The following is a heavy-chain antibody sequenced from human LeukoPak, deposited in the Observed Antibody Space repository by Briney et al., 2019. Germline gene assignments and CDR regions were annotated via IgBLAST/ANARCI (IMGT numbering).Heavy chain of an antibody. CDR1: GGSISSSSYY. CDR2: IYYSGST. Sequence: SETLSLTCTVSGGSISSSSYYWGWIRQPPGKGLEWIGSIYYSGSTYYNPSLKSRVTISVDTSKNQFSLKLSSVTAADTAVYYCARVEDYGGNSDRFDPWGQGTLVTVSS. J-gene: IGHJ5*02. V-gene: IGHV4-39*07. D-gene: IGHD4-23*01. CDR3: ARVEDYGGNSDRFDP.